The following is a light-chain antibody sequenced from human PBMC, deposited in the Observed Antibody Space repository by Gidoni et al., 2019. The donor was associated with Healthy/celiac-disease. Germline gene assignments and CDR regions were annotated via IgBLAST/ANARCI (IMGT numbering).Light chain of an antibody. J-gene: IGKJ2*01. Sequence: DILMTQSPLSLPVTPGEPASTSCRASQSLLHSNGYNYFDWYLQKTGQSPQLLIYLGSNRASGVPDRFSGSGSGTDFTLKIRRVEAEDVGVYYCMGYTFGQGTKLEIK. V-gene: IGKV2-28*01. CDR2: LGS. CDR1: QSLLHSNGYNY. CDR3: MGYT.